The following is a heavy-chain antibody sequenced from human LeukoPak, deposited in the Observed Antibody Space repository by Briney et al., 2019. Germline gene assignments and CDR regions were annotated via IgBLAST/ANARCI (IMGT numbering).Heavy chain of an antibody. D-gene: IGHD6-13*01. CDR3: ARLGTSSWYAEPYYFDY. CDR1: GGSISSSSYY. Sequence: PSETLSLTCTVSGGSISSSSYYWGWIRQPPGKGLEWIGSIYYSGRTYYNPSLKSRVTISVDTSKNQFSLKLSSVTAADTAVYYCARLGTSSWYAEPYYFDYWGQGTLVTVSS. J-gene: IGHJ4*02. V-gene: IGHV4-39*01. CDR2: IYYSGRT.